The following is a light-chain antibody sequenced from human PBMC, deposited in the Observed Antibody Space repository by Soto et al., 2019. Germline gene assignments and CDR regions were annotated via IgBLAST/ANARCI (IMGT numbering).Light chain of an antibody. J-gene: IGLJ1*01. V-gene: IGLV2-14*01. Sequence: QSVLSQPASVSGSPGQSITVSCTGTSSDVGGYNSVSWYQQHPGKATKLMIYDVTNRPSGVSDRFSGSKSGNTASLTISGLQAEDEADFYCSSYTTSHTLVFGTGTKVTVL. CDR2: DVT. CDR1: SSDVGGYNS. CDR3: SSYTTSHTLV.